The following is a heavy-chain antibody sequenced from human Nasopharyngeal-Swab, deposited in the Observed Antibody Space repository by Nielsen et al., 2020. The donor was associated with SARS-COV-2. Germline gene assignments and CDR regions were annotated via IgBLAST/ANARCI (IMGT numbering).Heavy chain of an antibody. CDR3: ARGFDY. J-gene: IGHJ4*02. V-gene: IGHV4-61*01. CDR2: IYYSGST. Sequence: SETLSLTCTVSGGSVSSGSYYWSWIRQPPGKGLEWIGYIYYSGSTNYNPSLKSRVTISVDTSKNQLSLRLSSVTAADTAVYYCARGFDYWGQGTLVTVSS. CDR1: GGSVSSGSYY.